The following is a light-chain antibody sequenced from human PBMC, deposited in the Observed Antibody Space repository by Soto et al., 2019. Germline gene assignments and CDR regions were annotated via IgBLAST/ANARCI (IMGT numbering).Light chain of an antibody. J-gene: IGLJ2*01. CDR1: SSDVGAYNL. Sequence: QSVLTQPASVSGSPEQSITISCTGNSSDVGAYNLVSWYQQHPGKAPRLIIYEGSKRPSGISHRFSGSKSDNTASLTISGLRAEDEAHYHCCSYAGSRTFVFSGGTKLTVL. V-gene: IGLV2-23*01. CDR3: CSYAGSRTFV. CDR2: EGS.